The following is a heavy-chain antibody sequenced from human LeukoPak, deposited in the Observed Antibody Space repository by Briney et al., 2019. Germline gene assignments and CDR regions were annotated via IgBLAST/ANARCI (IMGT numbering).Heavy chain of an antibody. CDR1: GYTFTGYY. D-gene: IGHD3-22*01. CDR2: INPNSGGT. J-gene: IGHJ4*02. CDR3: AREKRQTYYYGSSGYYNYNYFDY. Sequence: ASVKVSCKASGYTFTGYYMHWVRQAPGQGLEWMGWINPNSGGTNYAQKFQGRVTMTRDTSISTAYMELSRLRSDDTAVYYCAREKRQTYYYGSSGYYNYNYFDYWGQGTLVTVSS. V-gene: IGHV1-2*02.